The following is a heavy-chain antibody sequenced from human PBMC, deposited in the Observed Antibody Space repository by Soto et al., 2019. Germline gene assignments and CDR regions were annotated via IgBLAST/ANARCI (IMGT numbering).Heavy chain of an antibody. CDR1: GFTFSSYA. CDR2: ISGSGGTT. CDR3: AKEGREAVDGTLLY. V-gene: IGHV3-23*01. D-gene: IGHD6-19*01. J-gene: IGHJ4*02. Sequence: GGSLRLTSAASGFTFSSYAMSWVRQAQGKGLEWVATISGSGGTTYFADSVKGRFTISRDNSKNTLYLQMNSLRAEDTAVYYCAKEGREAVDGTLLYWGQGTLVTGSS.